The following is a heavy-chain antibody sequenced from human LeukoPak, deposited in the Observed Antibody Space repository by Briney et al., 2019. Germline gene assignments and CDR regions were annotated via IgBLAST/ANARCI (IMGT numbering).Heavy chain of an antibody. CDR1: GGSISSSSYY. J-gene: IGHJ4*02. CDR2: IYYSGST. D-gene: IGHD3-22*01. CDR3: AREVPSGYFPPD. Sequence: KPSETLSLTCTVSGGSISSSSYYWGWIRQPPGKGLEWIGSIYYSGSTYYNPSLKSRVTISVDTSKNQFSLKLSSVTAADTAVYYCAREVPSGYFPPDWGQGTLVTVSS. V-gene: IGHV4-39*07.